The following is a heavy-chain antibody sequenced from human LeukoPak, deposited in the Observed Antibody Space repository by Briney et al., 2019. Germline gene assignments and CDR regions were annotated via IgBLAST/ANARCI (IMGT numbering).Heavy chain of an antibody. CDR3: AKGQGDTAMLDAFDI. D-gene: IGHD5-18*01. J-gene: IGHJ3*02. CDR1: GFTFSDYY. V-gene: IGHV3-23*01. CDR2: ISGSGGST. Sequence: PTGGSLRLPCAASGFTFSDYYMSWIRQAPGKGLEWVSAISGSGGSTYYADSVKGRFTISRDNSKNTLYLQMNSLRAEDTAVYYCAKGQGDTAMLDAFDIWGQGTMVTVSS.